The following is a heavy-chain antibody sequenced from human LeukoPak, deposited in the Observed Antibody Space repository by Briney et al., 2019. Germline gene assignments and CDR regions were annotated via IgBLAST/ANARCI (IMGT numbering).Heavy chain of an antibody. CDR3: ARDDHYYDSSGDPAAHPY. Sequence: YSVKVSCKASGGTFSSYAISWVRQAPGPGLDWMGRIITILGIANYAQKFQGRVTIAADKSTSTAYMELSSLRSEDTAVYYCARDDHYYDSSGDPAAHPYWGQGTLVTVSS. J-gene: IGHJ4*02. V-gene: IGHV1-69*04. CDR2: IITILGIA. CDR1: GGTFSSYA. D-gene: IGHD3-22*01.